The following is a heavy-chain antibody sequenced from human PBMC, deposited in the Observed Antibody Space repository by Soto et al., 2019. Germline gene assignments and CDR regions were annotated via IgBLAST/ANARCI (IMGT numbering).Heavy chain of an antibody. V-gene: IGHV4-59*11. CDR1: GGSMSSHY. CDR3: ARADPAASVGY. CDR2: ISYSGST. J-gene: IGHJ4*02. Sequence: SETLSLTCTVPGGSMSSHYWTWLRQSPGKGLEWIGYISYSGSTYYNPSLKSRVSISADTSKNQFSLRMNSMIAADTAVYYCARADPAASVGYWGQGTLVTVSS. D-gene: IGHD2-2*01.